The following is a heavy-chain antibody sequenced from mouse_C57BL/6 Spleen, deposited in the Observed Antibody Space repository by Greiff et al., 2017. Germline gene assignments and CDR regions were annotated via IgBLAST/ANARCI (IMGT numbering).Heavy chain of an antibody. J-gene: IGHJ3*01. Sequence: DVMLVESGEGLVKPGGSLKLSCAASGFTFSSYAMSWVRQTPEKRLEWVAYISSGGDYIYYADTVKGRFTISRDNARNTLYLQMSSLKSEDTAMYYCTREEFDYAWFAYWGQGTLVTVSA. CDR1: GFTFSSYA. CDR3: TREEFDYAWFAY. V-gene: IGHV5-9-1*02. D-gene: IGHD2-4*01. CDR2: ISSGGDYI.